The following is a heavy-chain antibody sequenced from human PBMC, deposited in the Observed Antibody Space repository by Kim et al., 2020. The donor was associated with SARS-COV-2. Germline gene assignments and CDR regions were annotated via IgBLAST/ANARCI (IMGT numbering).Heavy chain of an antibody. D-gene: IGHD4-17*01. V-gene: IGHV1-18*04. Sequence: ASVKVSCKASGYTFTNYGISWVRQAPGQGLEWMGWISAYNGNANYAQKFQGRATMITDTATTTAYMELRSLRFDGTAVYFCAKDWGDYGGTWGQGDYWVQATLVAVSS. CDR3: AKDWGDYGGTWGQGDY. J-gene: IGHJ4*02. CDR2: ISAYNGNA. CDR1: GYTFTNYG.